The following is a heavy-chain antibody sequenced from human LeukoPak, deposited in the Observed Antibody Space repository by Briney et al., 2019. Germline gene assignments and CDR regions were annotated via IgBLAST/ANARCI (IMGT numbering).Heavy chain of an antibody. Sequence: GGSLRLSCAVSGFTFSSYDMSWVRQAPGKGLEWVSVIYSGGSTYYADSVKGRFTISRDNSKNTLYLQMNSLRAEDTAVYYCAREYGDYVINWGQGTLVTVSS. V-gene: IGHV3-53*01. D-gene: IGHD4-17*01. J-gene: IGHJ4*02. CDR2: IYSGGST. CDR3: AREYGDYVIN. CDR1: GFTFSSYD.